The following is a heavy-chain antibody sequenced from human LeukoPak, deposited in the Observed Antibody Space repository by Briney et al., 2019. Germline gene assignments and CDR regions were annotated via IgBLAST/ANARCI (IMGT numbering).Heavy chain of an antibody. CDR1: GFTFSNYT. Sequence: PGGSLRLSCAASGFTFSNYTMNWVRQAPGKGLEWVSSISSSGTYIYYADSVKGRFTISRDNAKNSLYLQMNSLRAEDTAVYYCARGGNSGWDYWGQGTLVTVSS. J-gene: IGHJ4*02. CDR2: ISSSGTYI. CDR3: ARGGNSGWDY. D-gene: IGHD6-19*01. V-gene: IGHV3-21*01.